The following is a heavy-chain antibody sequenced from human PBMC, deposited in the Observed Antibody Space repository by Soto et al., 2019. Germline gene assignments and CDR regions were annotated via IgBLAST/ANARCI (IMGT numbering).Heavy chain of an antibody. D-gene: IGHD3-3*01. CDR1: GFTFTSSA. Sequence: ASVKVSCKASGFTFTSSAMQWVRQARGQRLEWIGWIVVGSGNTNYAQKFQERVTITRDMSTSTAYMELSSLRSKDTAVYYCAADTHLKRSVDYYYYMDVWGKGTTVTVSS. J-gene: IGHJ6*03. V-gene: IGHV1-58*02. CDR2: IVVGSGNT. CDR3: AADTHLKRSVDYYYYMDV.